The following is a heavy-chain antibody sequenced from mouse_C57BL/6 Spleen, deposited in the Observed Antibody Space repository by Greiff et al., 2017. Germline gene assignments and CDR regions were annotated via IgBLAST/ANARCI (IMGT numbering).Heavy chain of an antibody. CDR1: GFTFTDYY. V-gene: IGHV7-3*01. D-gene: IGHD2-3*01. CDR3: ASLDGYYPYAMDY. Sequence: EVQGVESGGGLVQPGGSLSLSCAASGFTFTDYYMSWVRQPPGKALEWLGFIRNKANGYTKEYSASVKGRFTISRDNSQSILYLQMTALRAEDSATYYGASLDGYYPYAMDYWGQGTSVTVSS. CDR2: IRNKANGYTK. J-gene: IGHJ4*01.